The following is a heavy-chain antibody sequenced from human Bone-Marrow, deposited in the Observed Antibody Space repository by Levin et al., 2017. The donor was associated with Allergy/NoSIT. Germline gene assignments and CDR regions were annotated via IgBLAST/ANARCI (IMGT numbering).Heavy chain of an antibody. CDR3: TREPDYGDFAGNY. J-gene: IGHJ4*02. Sequence: GESLKISCVASGITFSTYAMTWVRQAPGKGLEWVSSISGTGSDIYYADSVKGRFTISRDNAKDSVYLEMNGLRADDTAFYYCTREPDYGDFAGNYWGLGTLVTVSS. CDR2: ISGTGSDI. D-gene: IGHD4-17*01. CDR1: GITFSTYA. V-gene: IGHV3-21*01.